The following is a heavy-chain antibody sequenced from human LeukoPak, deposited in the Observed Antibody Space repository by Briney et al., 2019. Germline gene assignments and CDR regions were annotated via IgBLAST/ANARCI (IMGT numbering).Heavy chain of an antibody. Sequence: SETLSLTCTVSGGSISSYYWSWIRQSPGKGLEWIGYIHYSGSTNYNPSLKSRVTISVDTSKKQFSLKLSSVTAADTAVYYCARARVRYFDLWGRGTLVTVSS. J-gene: IGHJ2*01. CDR3: ARARVRYFDL. V-gene: IGHV4-59*08. CDR1: GGSISSYY. D-gene: IGHD4/OR15-4a*01. CDR2: IHYSGST.